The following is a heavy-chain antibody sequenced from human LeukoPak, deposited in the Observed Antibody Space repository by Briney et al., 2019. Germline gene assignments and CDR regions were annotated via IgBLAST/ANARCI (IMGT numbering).Heavy chain of an antibody. V-gene: IGHV4-59*01. CDR3: ARDLDAFDI. CDR1: GGSISSYY. Sequence: SETLSLTCTVSGGSISSYYWSWIRQPPGKGLEWIGYIYYSGGTNYNPSLKSRVTISVDTSKNQFSLKLSSVTAADTAVYYCARDLDAFDIWGQGTMVTVSS. CDR2: IYYSGGT. J-gene: IGHJ3*02.